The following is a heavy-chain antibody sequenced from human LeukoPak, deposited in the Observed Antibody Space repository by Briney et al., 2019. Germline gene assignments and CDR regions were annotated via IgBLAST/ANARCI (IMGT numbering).Heavy chain of an antibody. CDR1: GFTFNGFA. D-gene: IGHD6-19*01. Sequence: GRSLRLSCAASGFTFNGFAMHRVRQAPDKGLEWVAVISLDGSKKYYADSVKGRFTISRDNSENTVYMQMNSLRAEDTAVYYCARDQYSSGWYQAGYWGQGTLVTVSS. V-gene: IGHV3-30*04. CDR3: ARDQYSSGWYQAGY. CDR2: ISLDGSKK. J-gene: IGHJ4*02.